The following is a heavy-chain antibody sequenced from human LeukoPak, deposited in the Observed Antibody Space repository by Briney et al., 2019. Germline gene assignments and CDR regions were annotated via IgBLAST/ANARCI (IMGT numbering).Heavy chain of an antibody. V-gene: IGHV3-21*01. CDR1: GFTFSSYR. CDR3: ARGEHSSFHY. D-gene: IGHD6-6*01. J-gene: IGHJ4*02. CDR2: ISSSSSYI. Sequence: PGGSLRLSCAGSGFTFSSYRMNWVRQAPGKGLEWVSSISSSSSYIYYADSVKGRFTISRDNAKNSLYLQMNSLRAEDTAVYYCARGEHSSFHYWGQGTLVTVSS.